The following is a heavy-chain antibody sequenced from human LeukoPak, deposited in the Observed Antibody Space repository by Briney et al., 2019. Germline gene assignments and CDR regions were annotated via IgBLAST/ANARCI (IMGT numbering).Heavy chain of an antibody. D-gene: IGHD4-17*01. V-gene: IGHV3-23*01. Sequence: GGSLRLSCAASGFTFSSYAMSWVRQAPGKGLEWVSAISGSGGSTYYADSVKGRFTISRDNSKNTLYLQMNSLRAEDTAVYYCAKAPGKVVNGAKGNYFDYWGQGTLVTVSS. CDR1: GFTFSSYA. CDR2: ISGSGGST. CDR3: AKAPGKVVNGAKGNYFDY. J-gene: IGHJ4*02.